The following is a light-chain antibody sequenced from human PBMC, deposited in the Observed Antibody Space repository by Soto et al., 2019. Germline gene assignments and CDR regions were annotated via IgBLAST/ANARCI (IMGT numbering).Light chain of an antibody. V-gene: IGKV3-20*01. Sequence: EIVLTQSPANLSLSPGERATLSCRASQSVSSNYLAWYQQKPGQAPSLLIYGASNRATGIPDRFSGSGSGTHFTLTISSLEPEDSAVYYRQQCDISRAFGRGTKVDIK. CDR3: QQCDISRA. J-gene: IGKJ1*01. CDR1: QSVSSNY. CDR2: GAS.